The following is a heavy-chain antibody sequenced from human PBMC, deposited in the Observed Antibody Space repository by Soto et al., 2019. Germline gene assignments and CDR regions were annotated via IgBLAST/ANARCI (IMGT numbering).Heavy chain of an antibody. J-gene: IGHJ4*02. CDR2: ISNDGSNK. Sequence: QVQLVESGGGVVQPGRSLRLSCAASGFIFSTYVMNWVRQAPGKGLEWVAVISNDGSNKHYADSVKGRFTISRDNSKSTLYVQMNSLRAEDTAVYYCARSYCGDDCALDHWGQGTLVTVSS. V-gene: IGHV3-30-3*01. CDR3: ARSYCGDDCALDH. CDR1: GFIFSTYV. D-gene: IGHD2-21*02.